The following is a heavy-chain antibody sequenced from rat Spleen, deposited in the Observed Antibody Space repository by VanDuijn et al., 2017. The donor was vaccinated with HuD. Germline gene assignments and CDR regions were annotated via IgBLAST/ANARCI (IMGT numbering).Heavy chain of an antibody. CDR2: ITNTGGNT. CDR1: GFTFNNYW. Sequence: EVQLVESGGGLVQPGRSLKLSCVASGFTFNNYWMTWIRQAPGNGLEWVASITNTGGNTYYRNSAKRRFTISRDNAKSTLYLQMDSLSSEETDTYYYARHPINYGQFDYLVQGVTVTVSS. V-gene: IGHV5-31*01. CDR3: ARHPINYGQFDY. D-gene: IGHD1-11*01. J-gene: IGHJ2*01.